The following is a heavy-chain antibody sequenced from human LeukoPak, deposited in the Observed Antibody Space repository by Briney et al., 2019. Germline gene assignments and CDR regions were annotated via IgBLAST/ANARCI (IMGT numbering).Heavy chain of an antibody. V-gene: IGHV4-39*02. CDR3: ARDYGGNFAGDAFDI. D-gene: IGHD4-23*01. J-gene: IGHJ3*02. Sequence: KPSETLSLTCTVSGGSISSSSYYWGWIRQPPGKGLEWIGSIYYSGSTYYNPSLKSRVTISVDTSKNQFSLKLSSVTAADTAVYYCARDYGGNFAGDAFDIWGQGTMVTVSS. CDR2: IYYSGST. CDR1: GGSISSSSYY.